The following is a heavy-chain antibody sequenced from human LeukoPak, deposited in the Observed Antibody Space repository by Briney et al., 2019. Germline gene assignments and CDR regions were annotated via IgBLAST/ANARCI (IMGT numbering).Heavy chain of an antibody. CDR3: ANIGAAGFSRVHP. CDR2: IHHSGIA. D-gene: IGHD6-13*01. J-gene: IGHJ5*02. CDR1: GDSIVSSHW. Sequence: SETLSLTCDVSGDSIVSSHWRTWVRQAPGKGLEWVGEIHHSGIAHYNPSLKSRVTISIDKTRNQFSLRLTSLTAADTAVYFCANIGAAGFSRVHPWGQGTLVTVSS. V-gene: IGHV4-4*02.